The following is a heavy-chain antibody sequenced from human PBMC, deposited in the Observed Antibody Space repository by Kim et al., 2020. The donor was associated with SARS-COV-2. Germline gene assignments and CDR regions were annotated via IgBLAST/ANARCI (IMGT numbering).Heavy chain of an antibody. CDR2: ITTTGGNT. D-gene: IGHD3-10*01. V-gene: IGHV3-23*01. CDR1: GLTFSSYA. J-gene: IGHJ4*02. Sequence: GGSLRLSCAASGLTFSSYAMSWVRQAPGKGLEWVSSITTTGGNTYSADSVKGRFSISRDNSKNTLYMQMNTLRVEDTAVYYCAKHLMGVAKAFDYWGQGTLVTVSS. CDR3: AKHLMGVAKAFDY.